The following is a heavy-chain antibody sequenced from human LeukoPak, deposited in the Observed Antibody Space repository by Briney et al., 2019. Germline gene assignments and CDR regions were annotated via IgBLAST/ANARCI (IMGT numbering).Heavy chain of an antibody. Sequence: ETLSLTCTVSGGSISSYYWSWVRQAPGKGLEWISLIYSDGTTYYADSVKGRFTISRDNSKNTLYLQMNSLRAEDTAVYYCAIRGYYDILIFDYWGQGTLVTVSS. CDR1: GGSISSYY. CDR3: AIRGYYDILIFDY. D-gene: IGHD3-9*01. V-gene: IGHV3-53*01. CDR2: IYSDGTT. J-gene: IGHJ4*02.